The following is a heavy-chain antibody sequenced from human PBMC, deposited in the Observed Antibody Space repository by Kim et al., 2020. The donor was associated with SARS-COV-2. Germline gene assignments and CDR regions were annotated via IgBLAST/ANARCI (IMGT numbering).Heavy chain of an antibody. CDR2: INHSGST. J-gene: IGHJ5*02. D-gene: IGHD3-10*01. CDR1: FSGYY. Sequence: FSGYYWSWIRQPPGKGLEWIGEINHSGSTNYNPSLKSRVTISVDTSKNQFSLKLSSVTAADTAVYYCAREPLITMVRGVKGWFDPWGQGTLAT. CDR3: AREPLITMVRGVKGWFDP. V-gene: IGHV4-34*01.